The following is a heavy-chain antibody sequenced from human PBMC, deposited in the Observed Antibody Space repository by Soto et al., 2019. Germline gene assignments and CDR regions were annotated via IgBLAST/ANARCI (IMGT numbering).Heavy chain of an antibody. CDR1: GYPFARDA. CDR3: AKAAPPVTTFWDL. D-gene: IGHD4-17*01. CDR2: VSGSGADK. J-gene: IGHJ5*02. V-gene: IGHV3-23*01. Sequence: PGGSLRLSCEVSGYPFARDAMSWVRQVPGKGLQWVASVSGSGADKHYSDSVRGRFTISRDNSKNTLFLQLNSLRAEDTAVYYCAKAAPPVTTFWDLWGQGTLVTVSS.